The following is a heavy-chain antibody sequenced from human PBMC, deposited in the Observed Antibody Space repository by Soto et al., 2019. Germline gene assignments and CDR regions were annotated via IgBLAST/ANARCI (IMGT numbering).Heavy chain of an antibody. CDR3: ARERSSGWEGGGAFDI. CDR2: IIPIFGTA. Sequence: QVQLVQSGAEVKKPGSSVKVSCKASGGTFSSYAISWVRQAPGQGLEWMGGIIPIFGTANYAQKFQGRVTITADESTSTDYMELSSMRAEDTAVYYCARERSSGWEGGGAFDIWGQGTMVTVSS. V-gene: IGHV1-69*01. J-gene: IGHJ3*02. D-gene: IGHD6-19*01. CDR1: GGTFSSYA.